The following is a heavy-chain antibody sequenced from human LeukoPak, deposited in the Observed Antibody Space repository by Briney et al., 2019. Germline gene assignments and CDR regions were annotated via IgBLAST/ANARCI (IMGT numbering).Heavy chain of an antibody. CDR1: GFDFSGFS. CDR3: ARPRGCGSARCNNFDY. J-gene: IGHJ4*02. V-gene: IGHV3-7*01. Sequence: GGSLRLSCVVSGFDFSGFSMSWVRQAPGKGLEWVAIMDEYGSEIFYVGSVKGRFIISRDNARKSLYLQMNNLRAEDTAVYYCARPRGCGSARCNNFDYWGQGTRVTVSS. D-gene: IGHD2-2*01. CDR2: MDEYGSEI.